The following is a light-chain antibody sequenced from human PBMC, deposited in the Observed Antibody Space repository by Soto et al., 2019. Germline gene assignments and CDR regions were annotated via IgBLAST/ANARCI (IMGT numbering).Light chain of an antibody. Sequence: DIQMTQSPSSLSASVGDRVTITCRASQGISNYLAWYQQKPGKVPKLLIYAASTLQSGVPSRFSGSGSGTDFTVSIGSLQPEDVAAYYFEMYGSSPQALGQGTKVDIK. V-gene: IGKV1-27*01. CDR1: QGISNY. J-gene: IGKJ1*01. CDR3: EMYGSSPQA. CDR2: AAS.